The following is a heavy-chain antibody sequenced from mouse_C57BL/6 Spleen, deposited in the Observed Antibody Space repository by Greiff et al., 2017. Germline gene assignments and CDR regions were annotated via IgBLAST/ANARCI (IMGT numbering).Heavy chain of an antibody. CDR1: GYAFSSYW. D-gene: IGHD1-1*01. V-gene: IGHV1-80*01. CDR3: ARDYYGSSYFWYFDY. Sequence: VQLQQSGAELVKPGASVKISCKASGYAFSSYWMNWVKQRPGKGLEWIGRIYPGDGDTNYNGKFKGKATLTADKSSSTAYMQLSSLTSEDSAVYFCARDYYGSSYFWYFDYWGQGTTLTVSS. J-gene: IGHJ2*01. CDR2: IYPGDGDT.